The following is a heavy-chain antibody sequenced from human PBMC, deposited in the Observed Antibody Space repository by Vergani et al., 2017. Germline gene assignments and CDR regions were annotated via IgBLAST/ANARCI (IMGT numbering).Heavy chain of an antibody. CDR3: ARGRGRDIVVVPAADAFDI. CDR2: IYYSGST. D-gene: IGHD2-2*01. Sequence: QVQLQESGPGLVKPSQTLSLTCSVSGGSISSGGYYWSWIRQHPGKGLEWIGYIYYSGSTYYKPSLKSRVTISLDTSKNQFSLKLSSVTAADTAVYYCARGRGRDIVVVPAADAFDIWGQGTMVTVSS. CDR1: GGSISSGGYY. V-gene: IGHV4-31*03. J-gene: IGHJ3*02.